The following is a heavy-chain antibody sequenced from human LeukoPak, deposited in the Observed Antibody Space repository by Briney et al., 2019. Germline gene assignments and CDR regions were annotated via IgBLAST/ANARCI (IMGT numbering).Heavy chain of an antibody. CDR2: ISTTGGST. CDR1: GFTFSTYG. V-gene: IGHV3-23*01. Sequence: PGGSLRLSCAASGFTFSTYGMSWVRQAPGKGLEWVSSISTTGGSTQYADSVKGRFTISRDNSKNTLYLQMNSLRAEDTAVYYCAKNKQWPFDYWGQGSLVTVSS. D-gene: IGHD6-19*01. J-gene: IGHJ4*02. CDR3: AKNKQWPFDY.